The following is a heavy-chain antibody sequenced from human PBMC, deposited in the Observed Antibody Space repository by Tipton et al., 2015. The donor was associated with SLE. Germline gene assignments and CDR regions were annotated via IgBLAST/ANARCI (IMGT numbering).Heavy chain of an antibody. CDR1: GGSISSSSYY. D-gene: IGHD3-16*02. J-gene: IGHJ4*02. Sequence: TLSLTCTVSGGSISSSSYYWGWIRQPPGKGLEWIGSIYYSGSTYYNPSLKSRVTISVDTSKNQFSLKLSSVTAADTAVYYCEALLTFGGVIGLFDYWGQGTLVTVSS. CDR3: EALLTFGGVIGLFDY. CDR2: IYYSGST. V-gene: IGHV4-39*07.